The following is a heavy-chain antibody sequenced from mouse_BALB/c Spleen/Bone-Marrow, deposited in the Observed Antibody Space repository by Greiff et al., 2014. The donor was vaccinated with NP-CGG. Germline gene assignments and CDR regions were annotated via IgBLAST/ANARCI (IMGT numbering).Heavy chain of an antibody. CDR3: TRPSFYYGSSYWYFDV. J-gene: IGHJ1*01. Sequence: VHVKQSGSELVKPGASAKLSCAASGFNIKDTYMHWVKQRPEQGLEWIGRIDPANGDTKYDPKFQGKATITADTSSNTAYLQLSSLTSEDTAVYYCTRPSFYYGSSYWYFDVWGAGTTVTVSS. V-gene: IGHV14-3*02. CDR1: GFNIKDTY. D-gene: IGHD1-1*01. CDR2: IDPANGDT.